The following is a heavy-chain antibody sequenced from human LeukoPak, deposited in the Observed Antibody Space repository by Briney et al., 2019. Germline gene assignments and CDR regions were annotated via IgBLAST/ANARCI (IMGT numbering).Heavy chain of an antibody. CDR3: TTDRTTANDY. D-gene: IGHD2-21*02. V-gene: IGHV3-15*01. J-gene: IGHJ4*02. CDR2: IKSTTDGGTT. Sequence: GGSLRLSCAASGVTFTNAWMSWVRQAPGKGLEWVGRIKSTTDGGTTDYAAPVKGRFTISRDDSNNTLYLQMNSMKTDATAVYYCTTDRTTANDYWGQGTLVTVSS. CDR1: GVTFTNAW.